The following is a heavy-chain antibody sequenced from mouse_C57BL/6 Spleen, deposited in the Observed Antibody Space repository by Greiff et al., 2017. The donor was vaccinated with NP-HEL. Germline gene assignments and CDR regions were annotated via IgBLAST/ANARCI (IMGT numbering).Heavy chain of an antibody. CDR1: GYTFTSYW. V-gene: IGHV1-61*01. CDR2: IYPSDSET. D-gene: IGHD1-1*01. CDR3: ARKMGGSSYEYFDV. J-gene: IGHJ1*03. Sequence: QVQLQQPGAELVRPGSSVKLSCKASGYTFTSYWMDWVKQRPGQGLEWIGNIYPSDSETHYNQKFKDKATLTVDKSSSTAYMQLSSLTSEDSAVYYCARKMGGSSYEYFDVWGTGTTVTVSS.